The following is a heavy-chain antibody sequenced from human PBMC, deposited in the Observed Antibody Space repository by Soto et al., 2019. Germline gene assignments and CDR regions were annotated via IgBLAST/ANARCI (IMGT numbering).Heavy chain of an antibody. CDR1: GFTFSSYG. CDR3: ARDIVVVVPATTHNWFDP. J-gene: IGHJ5*02. D-gene: IGHD2-15*01. CDR2: IWYDGSNK. Sequence: PGGSLRLSCAASGFTFSSYGMHWVRQAPGKGLEWVAVIWYDGSNKYYADSVKGRFTISRDNSKNTLYLQMNSLRAENTAVYYCARDIVVVVPATTHNWFDPWGQGTLVTVSS. V-gene: IGHV3-33*01.